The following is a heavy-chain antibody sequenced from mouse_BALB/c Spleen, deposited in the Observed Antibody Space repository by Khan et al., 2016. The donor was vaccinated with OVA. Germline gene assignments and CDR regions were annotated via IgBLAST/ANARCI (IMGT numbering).Heavy chain of an antibody. Sequence: QVQLKESGPGLVAPSQSLSITCTVSGFSLARYNIHWVRQPPGKGLEWLGMIWGGGGTDYNSTLKSRLSIRKDNSKSEVLLKMSRRQADDTAWYYCARAYYKYDAYYAMDDWGQGTSGTVSS. CDR3: ARAYYKYDAYYAMDD. V-gene: IGHV2-6-4*01. CDR2: IWGGGGT. J-gene: IGHJ4*01. D-gene: IGHD2-14*01. CDR1: GFSLARYN.